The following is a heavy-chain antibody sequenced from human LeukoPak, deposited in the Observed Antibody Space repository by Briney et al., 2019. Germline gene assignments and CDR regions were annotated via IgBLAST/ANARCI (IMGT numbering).Heavy chain of an antibody. CDR2: INHSGST. D-gene: IGHD6-19*01. Sequence: SETLSLTCAVYGGSFSGYYWSWIRQPPGKGLEWIVEINHSGSTNYNPSLQSQVTISVDTSNNPSYLQLSSVNAADPAVYYFARVPHRYSSGWYGRFSFDYWGQGTLVTVSS. CDR1: GGSFSGYY. CDR3: ARVPHRYSSGWYGRFSFDY. J-gene: IGHJ4*02. V-gene: IGHV4-34*01.